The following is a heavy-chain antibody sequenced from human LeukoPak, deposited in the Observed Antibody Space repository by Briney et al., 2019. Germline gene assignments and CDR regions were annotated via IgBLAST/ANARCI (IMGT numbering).Heavy chain of an antibody. Sequence: PGGSLRLSCAASGFTFSSNAMTWVRQAPGKGLEWVSIVSDSGGGTYYADSVKGRFTISRDNSKNTLYLQMSSLRVEDTAVYYCAKGGRSGNHESRYYFDYWGQGTLVTVSS. CDR3: AKGGRSGNHESRYYFDY. D-gene: IGHD6-19*01. V-gene: IGHV3-23*01. CDR1: GFTFSSNA. J-gene: IGHJ4*02. CDR2: VSDSGGGT.